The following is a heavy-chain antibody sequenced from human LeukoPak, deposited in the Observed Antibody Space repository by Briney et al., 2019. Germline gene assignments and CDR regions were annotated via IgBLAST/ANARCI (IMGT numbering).Heavy chain of an antibody. J-gene: IGHJ3*02. CDR3: AKETYGSGSYYAFDI. Sequence: PGGSLRLSCAASGSTFSSYAMSWVRQAPGKGLEWVSWISGSGGSTYYADSVKGRVTISRDNSKNTLHLQMNSLSAEDTAVYYCAKETYGSGSYYAFDIWGQGTMVTVSS. D-gene: IGHD3-10*01. CDR1: GSTFSSYA. V-gene: IGHV3-23*01. CDR2: ISGSGGST.